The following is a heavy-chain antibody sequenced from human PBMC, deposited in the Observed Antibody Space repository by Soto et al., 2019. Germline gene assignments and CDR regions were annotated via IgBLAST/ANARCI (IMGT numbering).Heavy chain of an antibody. J-gene: IGHJ4*02. CDR3: AKDRGSSSYFDY. Sequence: GGSLRLSCAASGFTFSSYAMSWVRQAPGKGLEWVSAISGSGGSTYYADSVKGRFTISRANSKNTLYLQMNSLRAEDTAVYYCAKDRGSSSYFDYRGQGTLFTVSS. V-gene: IGHV3-23*01. D-gene: IGHD6-6*01. CDR1: GFTFSSYA. CDR2: ISGSGGST.